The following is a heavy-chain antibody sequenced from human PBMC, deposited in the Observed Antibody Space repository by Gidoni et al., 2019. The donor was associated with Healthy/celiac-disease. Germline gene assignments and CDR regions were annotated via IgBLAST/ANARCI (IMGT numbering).Heavy chain of an antibody. D-gene: IGHD6-13*01. V-gene: IGHV3-30*18. CDR1: GFTFSSYG. CDR3: AKDLLAAAGSPFDY. J-gene: IGHJ4*02. Sequence: QVQLVESGGGVVQPGRSLRLSCAASGFTFSSYGMHWVRQAPGKGLGWVAVISYDGSNKYYADSVKGRFTISRDNSKNTLYLQMNSLRAEDTAVYYCAKDLLAAAGSPFDYWGQGTLVTVSS. CDR2: ISYDGSNK.